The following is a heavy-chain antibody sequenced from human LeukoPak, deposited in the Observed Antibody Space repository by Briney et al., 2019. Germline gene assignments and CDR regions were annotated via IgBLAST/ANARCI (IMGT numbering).Heavy chain of an antibody. CDR2: TYYRSKWYN. J-gene: IGHJ5*02. D-gene: IGHD6-19*01. Sequence: SQTLSLTCAISGDSVSSNSAAWNWIRQSPSRGLEWLGRTYYRSKWYNDYAVSVKSRITINPDTSKNQFSLQLNSVAPEDTAVYYCARDGYSSGWEEFDPWGQGTLVTVSS. CDR1: GDSVSSNSAA. CDR3: ARDGYSSGWEEFDP. V-gene: IGHV6-1*01.